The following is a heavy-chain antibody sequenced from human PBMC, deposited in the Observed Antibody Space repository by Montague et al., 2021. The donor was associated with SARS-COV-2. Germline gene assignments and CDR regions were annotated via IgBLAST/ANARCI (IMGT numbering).Heavy chain of an antibody. V-gene: IGHV4-59*08. J-gene: IGHJ6*02. CDR2: IYYSGNP. Sequence: SETLSLTCTVSGGSISTYYWSWIRQSPGKGLEWIGYIYYSGNPNYNPSLTSRLSMSVDTSKNQFSLELSSVTAADTAVYYCARSVQFAYGLDVWGQGTTVTISS. CDR1: GGSISTYY. CDR3: ARSVQFAYGLDV. D-gene: IGHD3-16*01.